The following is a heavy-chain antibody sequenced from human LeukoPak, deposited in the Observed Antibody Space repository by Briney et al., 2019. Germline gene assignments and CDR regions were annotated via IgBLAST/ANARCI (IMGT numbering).Heavy chain of an antibody. CDR1: GFTFSTYW. Sequence: GGSLRLSCAGSGFTFSTYWMHWVRQAPGKGLVWVSRIHGVDGRTSYADSVKGRFTISRDNAKNTVYLQMNNLRAEDTAVYYCARESTVGPIQTDPFDFWGQGTMVTVSS. CDR2: IHGVDGRT. D-gene: IGHD1-26*01. V-gene: IGHV3-74*01. CDR3: ARESTVGPIQTDPFDF. J-gene: IGHJ3*01.